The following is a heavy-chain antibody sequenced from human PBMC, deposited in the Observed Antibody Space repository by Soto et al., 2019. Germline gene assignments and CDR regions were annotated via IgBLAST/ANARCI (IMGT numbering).Heavy chain of an antibody. V-gene: IGHV1-18*01. CDR1: GYTFTSYG. CDR3: ARDPGYCSSTSCYLACDY. D-gene: IGHD2-2*01. CDR2: ISAYNGNT. J-gene: IGHJ4*02. Sequence: GASVKVSCKASGYTFTSYGISWVRQAPGQGLEWMGWISAYNGNTNYAQKLQGRVTMTTDTSTSTAYMELRSLRSDDTAVYYCARDPGYCSSTSCYLACDYWGQGTLVTVSS.